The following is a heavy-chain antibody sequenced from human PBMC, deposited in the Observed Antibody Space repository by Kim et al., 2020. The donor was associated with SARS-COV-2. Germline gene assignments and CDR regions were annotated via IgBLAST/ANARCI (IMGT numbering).Heavy chain of an antibody. V-gene: IGHV4-31*03. CDR2: IYYSGST. D-gene: IGHD2-2*01. J-gene: IGHJ5*02. Sequence: SETLSLTCTVSGGSISSGGYYWSWIRQHPGKGLEWIGYIYYSGSTYYNPSLKSRVTISVDTSKNQFSLKLSSVTAADTAVYYCARGSYCSSTSCYPFDPWGQGTLVTVSS. CDR3: ARGSYCSSTSCYPFDP. CDR1: GGSISSGGYY.